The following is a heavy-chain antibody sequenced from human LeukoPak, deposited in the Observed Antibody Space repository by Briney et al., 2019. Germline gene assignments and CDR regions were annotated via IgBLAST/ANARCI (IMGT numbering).Heavy chain of an antibody. CDR1: GGSISGYY. Sequence: SETLSLTCTVSGGSISGYYWSWIRQPPGKGLEWIGYIYYSGSTNYNPSLKSRVTISIDTSKNQFSPKLSSVTAADTAVYYCASRGSYFFDYWGQGTLVTVSS. J-gene: IGHJ4*02. CDR3: ASRGSYFFDY. CDR2: IYYSGST. D-gene: IGHD3-16*01. V-gene: IGHV4-59*01.